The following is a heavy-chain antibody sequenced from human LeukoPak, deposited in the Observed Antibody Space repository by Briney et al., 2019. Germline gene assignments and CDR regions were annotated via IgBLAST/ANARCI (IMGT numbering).Heavy chain of an antibody. V-gene: IGHV3-23*01. J-gene: IGHJ4*02. CDR2: ISGSGGST. D-gene: IGHD4-17*01. CDR1: GFTFSSYA. Sequence: GGSLRLSCAASGFTFSSYAMSWVRQAPGKGLEWVSAISGSGGSTYYADSVKGRFTISRDNSKNTLYLQMNSLKTEDTAVYYCIYSSLYGDWVDYWGQGTLVTVSS. CDR3: IYSSLYGDWVDY.